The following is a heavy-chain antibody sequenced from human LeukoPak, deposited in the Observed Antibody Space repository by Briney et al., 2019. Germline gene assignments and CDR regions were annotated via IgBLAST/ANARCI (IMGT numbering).Heavy chain of an antibody. D-gene: IGHD6-6*01. CDR3: ARHEYQVFPPANWFDP. CDR1: GDSVSSSNFF. Sequence: PSETLSLACTVSGDSVSSSNFFWGWIRQPPRKGLEWIGSFHYGGSAFYNPSLKSRVTISVDTSNNHFSLKLTSVTAADSAVYYCARHEYQVFPPANWFDPWGQGTLVTVSS. CDR2: FHYGGSA. V-gene: IGHV4-39*02. J-gene: IGHJ5*02.